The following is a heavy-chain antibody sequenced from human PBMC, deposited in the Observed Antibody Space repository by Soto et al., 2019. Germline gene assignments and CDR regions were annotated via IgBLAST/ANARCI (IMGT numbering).Heavy chain of an antibody. CDR1: GGSISSYY. CDR2: IYYSGST. Sequence: SETLSLTCTVSGGSISSYYWSWIRQPPGKGLEWIGYIYYSGSTNYNPSLKSRVTISVDTSKNQFPLKLSSVTAADTAVYYCASHGSGSYGNDAFDIWGQGTMVTVSS. CDR3: ASHGSGSYGNDAFDI. D-gene: IGHD3-10*01. V-gene: IGHV4-59*01. J-gene: IGHJ3*02.